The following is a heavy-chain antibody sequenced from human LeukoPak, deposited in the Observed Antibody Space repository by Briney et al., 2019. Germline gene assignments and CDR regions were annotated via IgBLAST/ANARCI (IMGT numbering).Heavy chain of an antibody. D-gene: IGHD3-22*01. Sequence: SETLSLTCTVSGGSISSGSYFWRWIRQPAGKGLEWIGRIYTSGSTNYSPSLQSRVTISVDTSRNQFSLNLPSVTAADTAMYYCAREQWAYRSYYASSGYHDYWGQGTLVTVSS. V-gene: IGHV4-61*02. CDR1: GGSISSGSYF. J-gene: IGHJ4*02. CDR2: IYTSGST. CDR3: AREQWAYRSYYASSGYHDY.